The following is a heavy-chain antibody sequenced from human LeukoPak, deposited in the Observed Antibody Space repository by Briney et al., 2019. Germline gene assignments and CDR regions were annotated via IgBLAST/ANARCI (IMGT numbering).Heavy chain of an antibody. V-gene: IGHV3-23*01. D-gene: IGHD3-10*01. J-gene: IGHJ6*02. CDR2: ISGSGGST. CDR3: AKDRRFDGSGSYPKYYYGLDV. Sequence: GGSLRLSCAASGFTFSSYAMSWVRQAPGKGLEWVSSISGSGGSTYHADSVKGRFTISRDNSKNTLYLQMNSLRGEDTAVFYCAKDRRFDGSGSYPKYYYGLDVWGQGTTVTVSS. CDR1: GFTFSSYA.